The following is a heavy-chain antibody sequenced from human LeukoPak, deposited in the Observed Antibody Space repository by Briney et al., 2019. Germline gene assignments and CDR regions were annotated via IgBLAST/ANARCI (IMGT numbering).Heavy chain of an antibody. J-gene: IGHJ4*02. CDR2: INPKSGGT. CDR3: AREGLATLTSEF. D-gene: IGHD4-17*01. V-gene: IGHV1-2*02. CDR1: GYTFTGYF. Sequence: ASVKVSCKASGYTFTGYFIHWVRQAPGQGLEWMGWINPKSGGTNYQQKFQDRVTMTRDTSITTAYMELRSLRSDDTAVYYCAREGLATLTSEFWGQGTLVTVSS.